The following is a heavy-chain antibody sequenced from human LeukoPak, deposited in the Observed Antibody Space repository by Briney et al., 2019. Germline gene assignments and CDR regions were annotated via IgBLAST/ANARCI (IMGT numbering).Heavy chain of an antibody. CDR1: GGSISSYY. CDR3: ARVKGSGWYRGNNWFDP. Sequence: TSETLSLTCTVSGGSISSYYWSWIRQPPGKGLEWIGYIYYSGSTNYNPSLKSRVTISVDTSKNQFSLKLSSVTAADTAVYYCARVKGSGWYRGNNWFDPWGQGTLVTVSS. V-gene: IGHV4-59*01. J-gene: IGHJ5*02. D-gene: IGHD6-19*01. CDR2: IYYSGST.